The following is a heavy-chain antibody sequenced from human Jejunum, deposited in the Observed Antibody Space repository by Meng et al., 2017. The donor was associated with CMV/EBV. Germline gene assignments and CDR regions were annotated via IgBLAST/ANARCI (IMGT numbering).Heavy chain of an antibody. V-gene: IGHV3-33*01. J-gene: IGHJ4*02. D-gene: IGHD3-22*01. CDR1: GFPLHSYC. CDR3: ARDNDGSSHYSQFDY. CDR2: LWSDGSRK. Sequence: SGFPLHSYCIHLVRQFPGKGLEWVAVLWSDGSRKYFADSVQGRFSISRDDSKNTVYLQMNSLRAEDTAVYYCARDNDGSSHYSQFDYWGQGTLVTVSS.